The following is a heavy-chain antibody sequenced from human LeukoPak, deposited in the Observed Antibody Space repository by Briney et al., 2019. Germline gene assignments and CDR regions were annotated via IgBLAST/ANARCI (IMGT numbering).Heavy chain of an antibody. CDR1: GGTFSSYA. V-gene: IGHV1-24*01. D-gene: IGHD1-26*01. CDR2: FDPEDGET. Sequence: ASVTVSCKASGGTFSSYAISWVRQAPGKGLEWMGGFDPEDGETIYAQKFQGRVTMTEDTSTDTAYMELSSLRSEDTAVYYCATGPPHYSGSYFERFDYWGQGTLVTVSS. J-gene: IGHJ4*02. CDR3: ATGPPHYSGSYFERFDY.